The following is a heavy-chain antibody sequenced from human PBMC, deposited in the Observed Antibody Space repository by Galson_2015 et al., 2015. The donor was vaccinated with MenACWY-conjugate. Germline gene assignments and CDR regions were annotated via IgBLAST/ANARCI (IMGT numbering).Heavy chain of an antibody. D-gene: IGHD3-16*02. CDR3: ARDYRPVDY. CDR2: ISSTSDTI. V-gene: IGHV3-48*04. Sequence: SLRLSCAASGLTFSFYTMNWVRQAPGKGLEWVSYISSTSDTIYYADSVKGRFTISRDNAKNSLYLQMSSLRAEDTAVYYCARDYRPVDYWGQGTLVTVSS. J-gene: IGHJ4*02. CDR1: GLTFSFYT.